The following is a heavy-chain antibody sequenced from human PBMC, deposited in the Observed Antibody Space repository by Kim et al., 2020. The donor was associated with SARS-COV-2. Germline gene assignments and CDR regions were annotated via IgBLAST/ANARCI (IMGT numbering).Heavy chain of an antibody. D-gene: IGHD1-1*01. V-gene: IGHV1-46*01. J-gene: IGHJ4*02. CDR1: GYGFTNNY. Sequence: ASVKVSCKASGYGFTNNYVHWVRLAPGQGLEWMGLVYPRDGSTYYAQNFQGRVAMTSDTSTTTVYMELRSLRFDDTAMYYCARDLEGLDYWGQGTLVTVSS. CDR2: VYPRDGST. CDR3: ARDLEGLDY.